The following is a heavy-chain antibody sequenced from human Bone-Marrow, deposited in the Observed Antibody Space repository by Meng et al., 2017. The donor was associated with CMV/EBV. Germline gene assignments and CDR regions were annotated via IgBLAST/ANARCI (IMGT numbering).Heavy chain of an antibody. V-gene: IGHV1-3*02. Sequence: ASVKVSCKASGYTFTSYDINWVRQAPGQRLECTGWSNAGNGNTKYSQEFQGRVTITGDTSASRVFIDLSSLRSEDMAVCYCARSGRQYYGMDVWGQGTTVTVSS. CDR2: SNAGNGNT. CDR3: ARSGRQYYGMDV. D-gene: IGHD3-3*01. CDR1: GYTFTSYD. J-gene: IGHJ6*02.